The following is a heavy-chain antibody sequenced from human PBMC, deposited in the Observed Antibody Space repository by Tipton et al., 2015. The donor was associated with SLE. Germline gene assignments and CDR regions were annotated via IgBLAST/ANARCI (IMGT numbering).Heavy chain of an antibody. V-gene: IGHV4-59*12. CDR2: INYSGIT. D-gene: IGHD3-10*01. CDR3: ARDIGLIGAGVTPLDY. Sequence: TLSLTCSVSGGSISNYYWSWIRQPPGKGLEWIGYINYSGITNYNFSLKSRVTISLDTSKNQFSLKLNSVTAADTAVYFCARDIGLIGAGVTPLDYWGQGTLVIVSS. J-gene: IGHJ4*02. CDR1: GGSISNYY.